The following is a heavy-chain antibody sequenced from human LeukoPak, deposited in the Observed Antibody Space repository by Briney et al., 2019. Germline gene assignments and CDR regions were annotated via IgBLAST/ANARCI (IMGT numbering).Heavy chain of an antibody. J-gene: IGHJ1*01. CDR1: GFTFDDYA. D-gene: IGHD3-22*01. CDR3: AKGGYDSSGYYYVYFQH. Sequence: GGSLRLSCAASGFTFDDYAMPWVRHAPGKGLEWVSGISWNSGSIGYADSVKGRFTISRDNAKNSLYLQMNSLRAEDTALYYCAKGGYDSSGYYYVYFQHWGQGTLVTVSS. V-gene: IGHV3-9*01. CDR2: ISWNSGSI.